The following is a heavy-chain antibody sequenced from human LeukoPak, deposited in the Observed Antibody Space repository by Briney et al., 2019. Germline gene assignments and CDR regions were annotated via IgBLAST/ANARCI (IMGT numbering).Heavy chain of an antibody. CDR3: ARDGSLPRTYFYDSSGYHAF. D-gene: IGHD3-22*01. Sequence: PGGSLRLSCAVSGFTVSDSYTSWVRQGPGKGLEWVAVIYADGSTYHAESVKGRFSISRHNSRNIVYLQMNSLRAEDTALHYCARDGSLPRTYFYDSSGYHAFWGQGTLVTVSS. V-gene: IGHV3-53*01. J-gene: IGHJ4*02. CDR1: GFTVSDSY. CDR2: IYADGST.